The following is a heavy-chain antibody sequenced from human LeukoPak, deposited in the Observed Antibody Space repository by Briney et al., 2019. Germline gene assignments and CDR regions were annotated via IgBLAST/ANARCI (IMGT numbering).Heavy chain of an antibody. Sequence: GGSLRLSCAASGFTFSSYAMHWVRQAPGKGLEWVAVISYDGSNKYYADSVKGRFTISRDNSKNTLYLQMNSLRAEDTAVYYCARTGLLLWFGDHWGQGTLVTVSS. CDR1: GFTFSSYA. V-gene: IGHV3-30-3*01. D-gene: IGHD3-10*01. CDR3: ARTGLLLWFGDH. CDR2: ISYDGSNK. J-gene: IGHJ4*02.